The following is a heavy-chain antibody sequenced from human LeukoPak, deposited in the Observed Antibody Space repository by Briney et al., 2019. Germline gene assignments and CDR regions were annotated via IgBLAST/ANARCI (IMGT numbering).Heavy chain of an antibody. J-gene: IGHJ3*02. CDR3: ARGGLWFGELLDAFDI. D-gene: IGHD3-10*01. CDR1: GGSISSYY. Sequence: SETLSLTCTVSGGSISSYYWSWIRQPPGKGLEWIGYIYYSGSTNYNPSLKSRVTISVDTSKNQFSLKLSSVTAADTAVYYCARGGLWFGELLDAFDIWGQGTMVTVSS. CDR2: IYYSGST. V-gene: IGHV4-59*01.